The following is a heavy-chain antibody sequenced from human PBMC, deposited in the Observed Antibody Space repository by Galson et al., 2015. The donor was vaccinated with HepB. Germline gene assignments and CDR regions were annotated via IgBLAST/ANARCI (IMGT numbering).Heavy chain of an antibody. CDR2: IIPIFGTA. CDR3: ARDRADSYGPTGGYFDL. CDR1: GGTFSSYA. J-gene: IGHJ2*01. V-gene: IGHV1-69*06. D-gene: IGHD5-18*01. Sequence: SVKVSCKASGGTFSSYAISWVRQAPGQGLEWMGGIIPIFGTANYAQKFQGRVTITADKSTSTAYMELSSLRSEDTAVYYCARDRADSYGPTGGYFDLWGRGTLVTVSS.